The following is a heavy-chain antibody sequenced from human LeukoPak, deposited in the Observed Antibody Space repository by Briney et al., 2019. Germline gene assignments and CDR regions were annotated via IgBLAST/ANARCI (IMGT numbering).Heavy chain of an antibody. CDR1: ALTFGNFG. CDR3: ARWAVTGIYLDS. J-gene: IGHJ4*02. CDR2: IKQDGSEE. Sequence: PGEYMRLSCAASALTFGNFGLSWVRKAQGKGLEWVANIKQDGSEEHYVASVKGRFTISRDNPQSSLSLQMTDLRAEDTAVYYCARWAVTGIYLDSWGQGALVTVSS. V-gene: IGHV3-7*01. D-gene: IGHD6-19*01.